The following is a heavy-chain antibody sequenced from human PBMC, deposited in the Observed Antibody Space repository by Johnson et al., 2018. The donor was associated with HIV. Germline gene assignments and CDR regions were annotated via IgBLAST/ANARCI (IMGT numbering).Heavy chain of an antibody. J-gene: IGHJ3*02. CDR3: AGAHLRQDAFDI. CDR1: GFTFSDYY. D-gene: IGHD4-17*01. Sequence: QVQLVESGGGLVQPGGSLRLSCAASGFTFSDYYMSWIRQAPGKGLEWVSYISNSGSTIYYTASVKGRFTISRDNAKNSLYLQMNSLRAEDTAVDYCAGAHLRQDAFDIWGQGTMVTVSS. CDR2: ISNSGSTI. V-gene: IGHV3-11*04.